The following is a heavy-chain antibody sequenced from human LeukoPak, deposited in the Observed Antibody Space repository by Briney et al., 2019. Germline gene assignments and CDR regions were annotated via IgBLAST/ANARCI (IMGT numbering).Heavy chain of an antibody. CDR2: INHSGST. D-gene: IGHD5-24*01. CDR1: GGSFSGYY. CDR3: ARDGVQLRFDY. V-gene: IGHV4-34*01. Sequence: SETLSLTCAVYGGSFSGYYWSWIRQPPGKGLEWIGEINHSGSTNYNPSLKSRVTMSVDTSKNQFSLKLSSVTAADTAVYYCARDGVQLRFDYWGQGTLVTVSS. J-gene: IGHJ4*02.